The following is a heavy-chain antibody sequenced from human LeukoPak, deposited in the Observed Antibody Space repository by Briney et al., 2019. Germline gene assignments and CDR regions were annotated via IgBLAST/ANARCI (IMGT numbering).Heavy chain of an antibody. J-gene: IGHJ4*02. CDR1: GVSFSGYD. CDR2: INHSGST. CDR3: ARGQHTGVDYYGSSGYYY. Sequence: SETLTLTCAVYGVSFSGYDWSWIRQPPGKGLEWIGEINHSGSTNYNPSLKSRVTISVDTYKNQLSLKLSSVTAAETAVYYCARGQHTGVDYYGSSGYYYWGQGTLVTVSS. D-gene: IGHD3-22*01. V-gene: IGHV4-34*01.